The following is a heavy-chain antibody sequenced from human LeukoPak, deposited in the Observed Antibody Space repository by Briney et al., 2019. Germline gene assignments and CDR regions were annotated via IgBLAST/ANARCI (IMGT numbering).Heavy chain of an antibody. V-gene: IGHV4-39*01. J-gene: IGHJ5*02. CDR1: GGSISSSSYY. Sequence: PSETLSLTCTVSGGSISSSSYYWGWIRQPPGKGLEWIGSIYYSGSTYYNPSLKSRVTISVDTSKNQFSLKLSSVTAADTAVYYCARGEVGVNWFDPWGQGTLVTVSS. D-gene: IGHD3-10*01. CDR3: ARGEVGVNWFDP. CDR2: IYYSGST.